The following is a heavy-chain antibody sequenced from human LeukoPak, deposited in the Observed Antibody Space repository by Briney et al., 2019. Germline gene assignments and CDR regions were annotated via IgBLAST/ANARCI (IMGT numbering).Heavy chain of an antibody. J-gene: IGHJ6*03. CDR2: IYHSGST. V-gene: IGHV4-30-2*01. CDR1: GGSISSGGYS. CDR3: SRGPHYHYLDG. Sequence: SETLSLTCAVSGGSISSGGYSWSWIRQPPGKGLEWIGYIYHSGSTYYNPSLKSRVTISVDRSKNQFSLKLSSVTAADTAVYYCSRGPHYHYLDGWGKGATVTVSS.